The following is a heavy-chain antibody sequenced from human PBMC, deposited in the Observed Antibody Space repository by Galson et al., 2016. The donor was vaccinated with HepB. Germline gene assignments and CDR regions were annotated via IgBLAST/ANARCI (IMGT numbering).Heavy chain of an antibody. CDR3: TRHGPGGAYDDLDY. D-gene: IGHD4-23*01. V-gene: IGHV3-73*01. J-gene: IGHJ4*02. CDR2: VRRKAKSNAT. CDR1: GFTFSDSD. Sequence: SLRLSCAASGFTFSDSDMYWVRQASGKGPEWVGRVRRKAKSNATAYAASGTGRFISSRDDSKNTVYLQMNSLKTEDTAVYYCTRHGPGGAYDDLDYWGQGTLVTVSS.